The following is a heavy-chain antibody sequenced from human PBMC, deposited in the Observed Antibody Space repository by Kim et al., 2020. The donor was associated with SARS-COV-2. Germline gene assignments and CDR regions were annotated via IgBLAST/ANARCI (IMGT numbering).Heavy chain of an antibody. D-gene: IGHD3-10*01. Sequence: GGSLRLSCAASGFTFDDYGMSWVRQAPGKGLEWVSSINWNGGSTGYADSVKGRFTISRDNAKNSLYLQMNSLRAEDTALYHCARGAPRIAMVGGLGRNRFFDLWGRGTLVTVSS. V-gene: IGHV3-20*01. J-gene: IGHJ2*01. CDR3: ARGAPRIAMVGGLGRNRFFDL. CDR1: GFTFDDYG. CDR2: INWNGGST.